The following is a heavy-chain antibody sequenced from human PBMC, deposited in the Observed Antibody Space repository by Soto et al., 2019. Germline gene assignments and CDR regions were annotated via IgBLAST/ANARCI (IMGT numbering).Heavy chain of an antibody. CDR3: ARDGIAAAGMLYYYYGMDV. CDR2: ISSSSSYK. D-gene: IGHD6-13*01. V-gene: IGHV3-21*01. J-gene: IGHJ6*02. CDR1: GFTFSSYS. Sequence: EVQLVESGGGLVKPGGSLRLSCAASGFTFSSYSMNWVRQAPGKGLEWVSSISSSSSYKYYADSVKGRFTISRDNAKNSLYLQMNSLRAEDTAVYYCARDGIAAAGMLYYYYGMDVWGQGTTVTVSS.